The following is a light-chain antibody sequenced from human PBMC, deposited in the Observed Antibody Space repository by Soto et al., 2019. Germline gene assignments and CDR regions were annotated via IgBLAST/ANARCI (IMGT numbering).Light chain of an antibody. V-gene: IGLV1-51*01. J-gene: IGLJ2*01. CDR2: DND. CDR1: TSNVGNND. CDR3: GTWDSNLSAVV. Sequence: QSVLTQPPSVSAAPRQTVTISCSGSTSNVGNNDVSWYQQFPGTAPKLLIYDNDKRPSGIPDRFSGSKSGTSATLGITGLQTGDEADYYCGTWDSNLSAVVFGGGTKLTVL.